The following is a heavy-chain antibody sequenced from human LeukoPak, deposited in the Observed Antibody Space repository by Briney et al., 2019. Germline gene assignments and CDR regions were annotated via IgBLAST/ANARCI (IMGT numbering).Heavy chain of an antibody. Sequence: ASVKVSCKASGGTVSSYAISWVRQAPGQGLEWMGRIIPILGIANYAQKFQGRVTITADKSTSTAYMELSSLRSEDTAVYYCAGGGSYYYDSSGYYPTYYFDYWGQGTLVTVSS. CDR1: GGTVSSYA. V-gene: IGHV1-69*04. J-gene: IGHJ4*02. CDR3: AGGGSYYYDSSGYYPTYYFDY. D-gene: IGHD3-22*01. CDR2: IIPILGIA.